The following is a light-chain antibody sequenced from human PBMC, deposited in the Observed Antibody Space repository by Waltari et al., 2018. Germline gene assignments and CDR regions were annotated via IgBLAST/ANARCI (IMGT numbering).Light chain of an antibody. J-gene: IGLJ3*02. Sequence: QSVLTQPPSASGTPGQRVTIPCSGCSSNTGRNTVNRYQQLPGTAPKLLIYRNDQRPSGVPDRFSGSRSGTSASLAISGLQSEDEADYYCAAWDDSLNAYWVFGGGTKLTVL. CDR1: SSNTGRNT. CDR2: RND. V-gene: IGLV1-44*01. CDR3: AAWDDSLNAYWV.